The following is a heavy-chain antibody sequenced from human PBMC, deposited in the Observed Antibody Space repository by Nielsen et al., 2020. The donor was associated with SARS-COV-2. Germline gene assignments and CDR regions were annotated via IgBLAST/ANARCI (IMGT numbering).Heavy chain of an antibody. CDR3: VRGLQVPNGLAHR. J-gene: IGHJ4*02. V-gene: IGHV3-74*01. D-gene: IGHD3-16*01. CDR1: GFTFDEYG. Sequence: GESLKISCAASGFTFDEYGMSWVRQAPGKGLVWVSRINSDGSSTSYADSVKGRFTISRDNAKNTLYLQMNSLRAEDTAVYYCVRGLQVPNGLAHRWGQGTLVTVSS. CDR2: INSDGSST.